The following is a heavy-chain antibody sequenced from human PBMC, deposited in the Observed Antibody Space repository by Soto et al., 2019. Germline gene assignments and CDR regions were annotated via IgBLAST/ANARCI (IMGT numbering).Heavy chain of an antibody. CDR3: AQTTGWPGFDY. Sequence: QVQLQESGPGLVKPSETMSLTCTASGASISRYYWNWIRQSPGKGLEWIGHIYNGESTKYNPSLKSRVTISVERSKNQFSLKLSSVTAADTAVYYCAQTTGWPGFDYWGQGTLVTVSS. CDR2: IYNGEST. V-gene: IGHV4-4*09. CDR1: GASISRYY. J-gene: IGHJ4*02. D-gene: IGHD6-19*01.